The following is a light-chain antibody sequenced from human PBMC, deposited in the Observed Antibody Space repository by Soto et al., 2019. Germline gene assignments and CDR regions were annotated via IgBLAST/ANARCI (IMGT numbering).Light chain of an antibody. V-gene: IGLV1-51*01. CDR2: DNN. J-gene: IGLJ2*01. CDR1: SSNIGNNY. CDR3: GTWDSSLSAGV. Sequence: QSVLTQPPSVSAAPGQKVTISCSGSSSNIGNNYVSWYQQLPGTAPKLLIYDNNKRPSGIPDRFSGSKSGTSATLGITALQSGDEADYYCGTWDSSLSAGVFGGVTKVTV.